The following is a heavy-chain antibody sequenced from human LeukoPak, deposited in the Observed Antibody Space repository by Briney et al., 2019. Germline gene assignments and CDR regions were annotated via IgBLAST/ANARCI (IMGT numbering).Heavy chain of an antibody. D-gene: IGHD1-1*01. Sequence: GESLKISCKGSGYSFTSYWIGWVRQMPGKGLEWMGIICPGDSDTRYSPSFQGQVTISADKSISTAYLQWSSLKASDTAMYYCARQSLEPNDAFDIWGQGTMVTVSS. CDR3: ARQSLEPNDAFDI. CDR1: GYSFTSYW. J-gene: IGHJ3*02. V-gene: IGHV5-51*01. CDR2: ICPGDSDT.